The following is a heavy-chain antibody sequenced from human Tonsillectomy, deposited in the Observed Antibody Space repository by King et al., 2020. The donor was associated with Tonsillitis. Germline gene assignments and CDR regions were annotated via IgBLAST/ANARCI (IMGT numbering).Heavy chain of an antibody. J-gene: IGHJ5*02. CDR3: ARDRTVTRDHNWFDP. CDR2: IKEDGGEK. CDR1: GCSFSNYW. V-gene: IGHV3-7*03. Sequence: VQLVESGGGLVQPGGSLRLSCAASGCSFSNYWMSWFRQAPGKGLEWVSHIKEDGGEKYYVVSVKGRFTNSRDNAKNSVDLQMNSLRAEDTAVYYCARDRTVTRDHNWFDPWGQGTLVTVSS. D-gene: IGHD4-17*01.